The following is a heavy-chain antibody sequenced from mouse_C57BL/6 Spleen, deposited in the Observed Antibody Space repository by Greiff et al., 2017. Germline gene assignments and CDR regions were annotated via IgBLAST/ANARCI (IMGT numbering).Heavy chain of an antibody. CDR2: IDPSDSYT. D-gene: IGHD2-1*01. CDR3: ARGRGNYSSAMDY. V-gene: IGHV1-69*01. CDR1: GYTFTSYW. Sequence: QVQLQQPGAELVMPGASVKLSCKASGYTFTSYWMHWVKQRPGQGLEWIGEIDPSDSYTNYNQKFKGKSTLTVDKSSSTAYMQLSSLTSEDSAVYYCARGRGNYSSAMDYWGQGTSVTVSS. J-gene: IGHJ4*01.